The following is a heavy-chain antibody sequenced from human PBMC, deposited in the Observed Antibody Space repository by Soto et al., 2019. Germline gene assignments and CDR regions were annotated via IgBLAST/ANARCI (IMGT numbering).Heavy chain of an antibody. V-gene: IGHV3-21*06. Sequence: EVQLVESGGGLVKPGGSPRLSCAASGFTFSDYSMLWVRQATEKVLEWLSFIANGDNHIFYSDSVKGRFTISRDNAKNSVYLQMNSLRADDTAVYYRARDNGYFCGGGCNLGAFDLWGQGTMVTVSS. CDR1: GFTFSDYS. CDR2: IANGDNHI. CDR3: ARDNGYFCGGGCNLGAFDL. D-gene: IGHD2-21*02. J-gene: IGHJ3*01.